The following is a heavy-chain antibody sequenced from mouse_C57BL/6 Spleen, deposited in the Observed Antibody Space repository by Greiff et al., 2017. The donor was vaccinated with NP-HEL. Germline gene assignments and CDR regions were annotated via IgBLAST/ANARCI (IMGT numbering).Heavy chain of an antibody. CDR3: ARAYDYDGIDY. CDR1: GISITTGNYR. V-gene: IGHV3-5*01. J-gene: IGHJ2*01. CDR2: IYYSGTI. D-gene: IGHD2-4*01. Sequence: EVQLQQSGPGLVKPSQTVFLTCTVTGISITTGNYRWSWIRQFPGNKLEWIGYIYYSGTITYNPSLTSRTTITRDTTKNHIVLKKSSMTAEDTATYYCARAYDYDGIDYWGQGTTLTVSS.